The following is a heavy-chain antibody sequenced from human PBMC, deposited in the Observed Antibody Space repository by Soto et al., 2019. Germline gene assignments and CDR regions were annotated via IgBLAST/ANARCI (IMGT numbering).Heavy chain of an antibody. D-gene: IGHD2-15*01. Sequence: GGSLRLSCAASGFTVSSNYMSWVRQAPGKGLEWVSVIYSGGSTYYADSVKGRFTISRDNSKNTLYLQMNSLRAEDTAVYYCARLQAGSCYFVYWGQGTLVTVSS. CDR2: IYSGGST. CDR1: GFTVSSNY. V-gene: IGHV3-66*04. CDR3: ARLQAGSCYFVY. J-gene: IGHJ4*02.